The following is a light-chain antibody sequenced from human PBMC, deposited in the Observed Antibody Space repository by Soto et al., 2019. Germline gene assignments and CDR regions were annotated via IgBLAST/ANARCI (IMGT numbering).Light chain of an antibody. CDR2: KGT. Sequence: QSALAQPAFVSGSPGQSITISCTGTSSDVGAYNSVSWYQQHPHRAPQVIIYKGTQRPSGVSNRFSISTSGNAASLTISALQADDEADYFCCSSALGSTYVFRTGTKGTVL. CDR3: CSSALGSTYV. V-gene: IGLV2-23*01. CDR1: SSDVGAYNS. J-gene: IGLJ1*01.